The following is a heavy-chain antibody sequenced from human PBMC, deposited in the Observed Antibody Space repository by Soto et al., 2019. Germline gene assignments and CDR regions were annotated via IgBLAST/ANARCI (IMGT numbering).Heavy chain of an antibody. CDR1: GITFISYD. CDR2: ISSSGSST. Sequence: XGSLRLSCAASGITFISYDMIWVRQAPGKGLEWVSYISSSGSSTSYADSVKGRFTISRDNAKNSLYLQMDSLRGDDTAVYYCARGRGWGAPNDYWGQGTLVTVSS. V-gene: IGHV3-48*03. J-gene: IGHJ4*02. D-gene: IGHD3-16*01. CDR3: ARGRGWGAPNDY.